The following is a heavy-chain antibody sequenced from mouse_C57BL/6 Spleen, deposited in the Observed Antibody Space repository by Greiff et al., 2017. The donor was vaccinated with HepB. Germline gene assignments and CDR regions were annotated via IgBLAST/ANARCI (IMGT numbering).Heavy chain of an antibody. CDR1: GFSLTSYG. V-gene: IGHV2-2*01. CDR3: ARAVGDGLYYFDY. CDR2: IWSGGST. J-gene: IGHJ2*01. D-gene: IGHD2-3*01. Sequence: VQLVESGPGLVQPSQSLSITCTVSGFSLTSYGVHWVRQSPGKGLEWLGVIWSGGSTDYNAAFISRLSISKDNSKSQVFFKMNSLQADDTAIYYGARAVGDGLYYFDYWGQGTTLTVSS.